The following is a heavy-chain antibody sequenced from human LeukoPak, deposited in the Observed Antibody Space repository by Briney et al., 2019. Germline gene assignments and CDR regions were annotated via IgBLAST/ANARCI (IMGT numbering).Heavy chain of an antibody. CDR1: GGSISDYY. D-gene: IGHD6-19*01. V-gene: IGHV4-59*01. CDR3: ASSIAVADFYYYGMDV. CDR2: IYYSGST. Sequence: SETLSLTCTVSGGSISDYYWNWIRQPPGKGLEWIGYIYYSGSTNYNPSLKSRATISVDTSKNQFSLNLSSVTAADTAVYYCASSIAVADFYYYGMDVWGQGTTVTVSS. J-gene: IGHJ6*02.